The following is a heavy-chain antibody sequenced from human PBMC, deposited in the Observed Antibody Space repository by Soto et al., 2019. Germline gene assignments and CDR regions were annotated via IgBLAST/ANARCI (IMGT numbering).Heavy chain of an antibody. CDR3: ARAVGSWELARGPFDY. V-gene: IGHV3-21*01. CDR2: ISSSSSYI. CDR1: GFTFSSYS. J-gene: IGHJ4*02. D-gene: IGHD1-26*01. Sequence: EVQLVESGGGLVKPGGSLRLSCAASGFTFSSYSMNWVRQAPGKGLEWVSSISSSSSYIYYADSVKGRFTISRDNAKNSLYLQMNGLGAEDSAVYYCARAVGSWELARGPFDYWGQGTLVNVSS.